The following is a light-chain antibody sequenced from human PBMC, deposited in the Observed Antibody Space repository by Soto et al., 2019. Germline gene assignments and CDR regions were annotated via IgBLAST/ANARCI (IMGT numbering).Light chain of an antibody. Sequence: EIVMTQSPATLSVSPGDRATLSCRASQSIRSYLAWYQQKPGQAPRLLIYSASSRVTGIPARFSGSGSGTEFTPTISSLQSEDSAVYYCQQHNNWPYTFGQGTKLEIK. CDR3: QQHNNWPYT. J-gene: IGKJ2*01. CDR1: QSIRSY. CDR2: SAS. V-gene: IGKV3-15*01.